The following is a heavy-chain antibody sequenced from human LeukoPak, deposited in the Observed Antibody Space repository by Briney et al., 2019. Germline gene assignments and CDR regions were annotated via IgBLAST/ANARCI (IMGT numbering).Heavy chain of an antibody. CDR2: IIPIFGTA. V-gene: IGHV1-69*13. D-gene: IGHD6-19*01. J-gene: IGHJ4*02. CDR3: ARDPSMDGYSSGWNYFDY. Sequence: ASVKVSCKASGYTFTSYAMNWVRQAPGQGLEWMGGIIPIFGTANYAQKFQGRVTITADESTSTAYMELSSLRSEDTAVYYCARDPSMDGYSSGWNYFDYWGQGTLVTVSS. CDR1: GYTFTSYA.